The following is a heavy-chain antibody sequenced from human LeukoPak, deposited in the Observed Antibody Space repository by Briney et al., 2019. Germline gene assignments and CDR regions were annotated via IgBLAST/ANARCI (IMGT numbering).Heavy chain of an antibody. CDR1: GFTFSGYW. CDR3: ARGGRTTAY. D-gene: IGHD1-7*01. CDR2: IKEDGSEK. J-gene: IGHJ4*02. V-gene: IGHV3-7*01. Sequence: TGGSLRLSCAASGFTFSGYWMSWVRQAPGKGLEWVANIKEDGSEKYYVDSVKGRFTVSRDNAKNSVDLQMNSLRAEDTAVYYCARGGRTTAYWGQGTLVTVSS.